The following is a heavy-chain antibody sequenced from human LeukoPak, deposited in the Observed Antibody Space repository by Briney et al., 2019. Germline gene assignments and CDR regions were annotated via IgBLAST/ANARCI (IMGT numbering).Heavy chain of an antibody. CDR2: TYYSGTT. D-gene: IGHD3-22*01. CDR1: GGSVSRTSYY. V-gene: IGHV4-31*03. CDR3: ARAPSLGHSSGYYRRGAFDI. J-gene: IGHJ3*02. Sequence: KPSETLSLTCTVSGGSVSRTSYYWSWIRLHPGKGLEWIGYTYYSGTTYYNPSLKSRVTISVDTSKNQFSLRLSSVTAADTAVYYCARAPSLGHSSGYYRRGAFDIWGRGTMVTASS.